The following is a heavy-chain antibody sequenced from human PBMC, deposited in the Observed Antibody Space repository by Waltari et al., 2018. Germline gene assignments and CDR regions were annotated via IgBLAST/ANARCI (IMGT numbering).Heavy chain of an antibody. Sequence: QVQLQQWGAGLLKPSETLSLTCAVYGGSFSGYYWSWIRQPPGKGLEWIGEINHSGSTNYNPSLKSRVTISVDTSKNQFSLKLSSVTAADTAVYYCARFPRRQQWLASKRPAYWFDPWGQGTLVTVSS. CDR1: GGSFSGYY. V-gene: IGHV4-34*01. CDR2: INHSGST. D-gene: IGHD6-19*01. J-gene: IGHJ5*02. CDR3: ARFPRRQQWLASKRPAYWFDP.